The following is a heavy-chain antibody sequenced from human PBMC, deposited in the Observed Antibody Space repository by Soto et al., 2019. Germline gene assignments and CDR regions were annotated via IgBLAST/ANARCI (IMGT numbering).Heavy chain of an antibody. CDR2: FDPEDGET. Sequence: ASVKVSFKVSGYTLTELSMHWVRQAPGKGLEWMGGFDPEDGETIYAQKFQGRVTMTEDTSTDTAYMELSSLRSEDTAVYYCATKDYYDSSGYYYLGAFDIWGQGTMVTVSS. J-gene: IGHJ3*02. V-gene: IGHV1-24*01. CDR1: GYTLTELS. CDR3: ATKDYYDSSGYYYLGAFDI. D-gene: IGHD3-22*01.